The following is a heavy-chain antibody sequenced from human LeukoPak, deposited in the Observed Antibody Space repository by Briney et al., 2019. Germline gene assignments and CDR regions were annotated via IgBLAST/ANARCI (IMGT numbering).Heavy chain of an antibody. D-gene: IGHD3-10*01. Sequence: NPSETLSLTCAVYGGSFSPYYWSWIRQSPDKGLEWIGEINHSRSTNYNPSLKSRVTISVDTSKNQFSLKLSSVTAADTAVYYCARGQKEFDAFDIWGQGTMVTVSS. CDR1: GGSFSPYY. J-gene: IGHJ3*02. CDR3: ARGQKEFDAFDI. V-gene: IGHV4-34*01. CDR2: INHSRST.